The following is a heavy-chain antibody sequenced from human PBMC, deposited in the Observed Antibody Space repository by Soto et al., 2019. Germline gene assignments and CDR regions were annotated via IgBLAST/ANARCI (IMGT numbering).Heavy chain of an antibody. V-gene: IGHV4-4*07. CDR1: GGSISTSY. Sequence: NPSETLSLTCTVSGGSISTSYWSWIRQPAGKGLEWIGRIDTSGHTNYNPSLKSRVTMSVDTSKKQFSLKLTSVTAADTAVYYCARYSSNWFQTEGMDVWGQGTTVTVSS. D-gene: IGHD6-13*01. CDR2: IDTSGHT. CDR3: ARYSSNWFQTEGMDV. J-gene: IGHJ6*02.